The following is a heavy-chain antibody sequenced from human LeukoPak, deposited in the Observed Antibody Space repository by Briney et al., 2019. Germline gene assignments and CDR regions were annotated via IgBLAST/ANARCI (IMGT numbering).Heavy chain of an antibody. J-gene: IGHJ4*02. D-gene: IGHD6-19*01. V-gene: IGHV3-30*04. CDR3: ARAPSYSSGWYFDY. CDR2: ISYDGSNK. Sequence: PGGSLRLSCAASGFTFSSYAMHWVRQAPRKGLEWVAVISYDGSNKYYADPVKGRFTISRDNSKNTLYLKMNSLTAEDTAVYYCARAPSYSSGWYFDYWGQGTLVTVSS. CDR1: GFTFSSYA.